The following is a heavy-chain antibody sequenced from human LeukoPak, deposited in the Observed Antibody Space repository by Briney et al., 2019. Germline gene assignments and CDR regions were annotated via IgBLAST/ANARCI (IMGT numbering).Heavy chain of an antibody. Sequence: GRSLRLSRAASGFTFSSYSMHWVRQAPGKGLEWVAFISYDGSNKYYADSVKGRFTISRDNSKNTLYLQMNSLRAEDTAVYYCARGWRWELPDYWGQGTLVTVSS. CDR2: ISYDGSNK. D-gene: IGHD1-26*01. V-gene: IGHV3-30-3*01. CDR3: ARGWRWELPDY. J-gene: IGHJ4*02. CDR1: GFTFSSYS.